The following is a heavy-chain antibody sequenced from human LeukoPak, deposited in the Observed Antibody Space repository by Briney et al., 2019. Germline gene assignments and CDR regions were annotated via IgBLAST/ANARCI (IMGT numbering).Heavy chain of an antibody. CDR1: GFTFSGYW. CDR2: IKNDGSTT. D-gene: IGHD6-13*01. J-gene: IGHJ4*02. Sequence: GGSLRLSCAASGFTFSGYWMHWVRQAPGKGLVWVSRIKNDGSTTNYADSVKGRFTISRDNAKNTLYLQMNSLRAEDTAVYYSAKILGSSWYIDYWGQGTLVTVSS. V-gene: IGHV3-74*01. CDR3: AKILGSSWYIDY.